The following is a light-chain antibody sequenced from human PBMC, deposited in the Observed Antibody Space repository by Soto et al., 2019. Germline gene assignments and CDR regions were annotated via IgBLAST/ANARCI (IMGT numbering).Light chain of an antibody. CDR3: SSYTSSSTLD. CDR1: SSDVGGYNY. Sequence: QSALTQPASVSWSPGQSITISCTGTSSDVGGYNYVSWYQQHPGKAPKLMIYDVSNRPSGVSNRFSGSKSGNTASLTISGLQAEDEADYYCSSYTSSSTLDFGTGTKLTVL. J-gene: IGLJ1*01. CDR2: DVS. V-gene: IGLV2-14*01.